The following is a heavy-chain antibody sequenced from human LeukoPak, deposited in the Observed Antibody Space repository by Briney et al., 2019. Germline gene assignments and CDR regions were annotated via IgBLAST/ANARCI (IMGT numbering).Heavy chain of an antibody. CDR2: ISSSSSYI. D-gene: IGHD6-13*01. Sequence: PGGSLRLSCAASGFTFSSYSMNWVRQAPGKGLEWVSSISSSSSYIYYADSVKGRFTISRDNAKNSLYLQMNSLRAEDTAVYYCARDRVIAAAGLFDYWGQGTLVTVSS. CDR1: GFTFSSYS. J-gene: IGHJ4*02. CDR3: ARDRVIAAAGLFDY. V-gene: IGHV3-21*01.